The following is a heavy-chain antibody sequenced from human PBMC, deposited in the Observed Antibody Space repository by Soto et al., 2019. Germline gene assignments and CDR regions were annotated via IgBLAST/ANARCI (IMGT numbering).Heavy chain of an antibody. J-gene: IGHJ6*02. D-gene: IGHD6-13*01. CDR1: GYTFTSYG. V-gene: IGHV1-18*01. CDR3: ARVIHSSSWYYYGMDV. CDR2: ISAYNGNT. Sequence: QVQLVQSGAEVKKPGASVKVSCKASGYTFTSYGIRWVRQAPGQGLEWMGWISAYNGNTNYAQKLQGRVTMTTDTATSTAYMELRSLRSDDTAVYDCARVIHSSSWYYYGMDVWGQGTTVTVSS.